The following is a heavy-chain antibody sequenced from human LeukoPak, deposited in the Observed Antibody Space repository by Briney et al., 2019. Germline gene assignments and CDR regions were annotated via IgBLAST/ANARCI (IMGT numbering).Heavy chain of an antibody. V-gene: IGHV1-69*05. CDR1: GGTFSSYA. J-gene: IGHJ4*02. Sequence: SVKVSCKASGGTFSSYAISWVRQAPGQGLEWMGRIIPIFGTANYAQKFQGRVTITTDESTTTAYMELRRLRSDDTAVHYCAILYGDFVYGCQGTLATVSS. CDR3: AILYGDFVY. CDR2: IIPIFGTA. D-gene: IGHD4-17*01.